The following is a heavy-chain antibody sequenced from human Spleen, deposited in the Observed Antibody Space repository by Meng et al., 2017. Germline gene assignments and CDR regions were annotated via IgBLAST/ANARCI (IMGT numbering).Heavy chain of an antibody. V-gene: IGHV1-2*02. Sequence: ASVKVSCKASGYTFTGYYMHWVRQAPGQGLEWMGWINPDSGVADYAQKFQGRVTMARDISIRTAYMEVNSLTSDDTAVYYCARGHDCCGYGHHYWGQGALVTVSS. CDR3: ARGHDCCGYGHHY. D-gene: IGHD3-22*01. CDR2: INPDSGVA. J-gene: IGHJ4*02. CDR1: GYTFTGYY.